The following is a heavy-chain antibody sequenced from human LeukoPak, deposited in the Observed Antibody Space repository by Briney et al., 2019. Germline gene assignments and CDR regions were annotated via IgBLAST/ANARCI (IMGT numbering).Heavy chain of an antibody. V-gene: IGHV3-23*01. CDR3: AKGITSHDFFSRGD. D-gene: IGHD3-10*01. CDR1: GFTFSSYT. J-gene: IGHJ4*02. CDR2: ISNSGGTT. Sequence: PRGSLRLSCAASGFTFSSYTMNWVRQAAGKGLDWVSGISNSGGTTHYADSVKGRFTIARDNSKNTLYLQVNSLRAEDTAIYYCAKGITSHDFFSRGDWGQGTLVTVSS.